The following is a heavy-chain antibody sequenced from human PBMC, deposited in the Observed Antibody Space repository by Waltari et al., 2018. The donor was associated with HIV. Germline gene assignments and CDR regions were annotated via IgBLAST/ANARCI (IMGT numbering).Heavy chain of an antibody. CDR3: ARYLGPEDYSNYEGSYYYGMDV. Sequence: QVQLVQSGAEVKKPGSSVKVSCKASGGTFSSYAISWVRQAPGQGLEWKGRINPILGIANYAQKFQGRVTITADKSTSTAYMELSSLRSEDTAVYYCARYLGPEDYSNYEGSYYYGMDVWGQGTTVTVSS. CDR2: INPILGIA. D-gene: IGHD4-4*01. J-gene: IGHJ6*02. V-gene: IGHV1-69*04. CDR1: GGTFSSYA.